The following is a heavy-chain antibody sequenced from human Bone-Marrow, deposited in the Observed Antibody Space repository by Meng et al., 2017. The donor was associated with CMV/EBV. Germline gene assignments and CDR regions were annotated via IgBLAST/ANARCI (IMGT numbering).Heavy chain of an antibody. Sequence: SVKVSCKASGGTFSSYTISWVRQAPGQGLEWMGRIIPILGIANYAQKFQGRVTITADKSTSTAYMELSSLRSEDTAVYYCAREGYSGYDGQKNGYWGQGTRVTGSS. D-gene: IGHD5-12*01. CDR2: IIPILGIA. J-gene: IGHJ4*02. CDR1: GGTFSSYT. CDR3: AREGYSGYDGQKNGY. V-gene: IGHV1-69*04.